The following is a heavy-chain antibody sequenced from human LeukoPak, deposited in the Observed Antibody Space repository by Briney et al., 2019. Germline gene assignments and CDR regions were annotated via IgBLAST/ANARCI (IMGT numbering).Heavy chain of an antibody. Sequence: GGSLRLSCAASGFTFSSYEMNWVRQAPGKGLECVSYISSSGSTIYYADSVKGRFTISTDNAKNSLYLQMNSLRAEDTAVYYCAKADCSSTSCYNPGYYYYGMDVWGQGTTVTVSS. CDR3: AKADCSSTSCYNPGYYYYGMDV. J-gene: IGHJ6*02. D-gene: IGHD2-2*02. V-gene: IGHV3-48*03. CDR1: GFTFSSYE. CDR2: ISSSGSTI.